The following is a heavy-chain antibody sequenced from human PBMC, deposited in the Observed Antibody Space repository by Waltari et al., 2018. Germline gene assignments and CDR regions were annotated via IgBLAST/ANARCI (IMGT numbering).Heavy chain of an antibody. Sequence: EGQVVESGGGLVQPGGSLRLSCEVYGLTFSNFWMSWVRQVPGKGLEWVANIRYDGSERNYVDSVKGRFTISRDNAKNSVYLQMNSLRADDAAVYYCVTFRWLGFWGQGTLVTVSS. CDR1: GLTFSNFW. CDR3: VTFRWLGF. V-gene: IGHV3-7*01. J-gene: IGHJ4*02. D-gene: IGHD3-10*01. CDR2: IRYDGSER.